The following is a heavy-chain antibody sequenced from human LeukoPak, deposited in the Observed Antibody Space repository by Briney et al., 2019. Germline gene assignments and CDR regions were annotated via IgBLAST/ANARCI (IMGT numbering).Heavy chain of an antibody. Sequence: ASVKVSCKASGYTFTGYYMHWVRQAPGQGLEWMGRINPNGGGTNFAQKFQGRVTMTSDTSISTAYMELSRLRSDDAAVYYCARERKITIFGVACDYWGQGTLVAVSS. CDR3: ARERKITIFGVACDY. CDR1: GYTFTGYY. J-gene: IGHJ4*02. D-gene: IGHD3-3*01. CDR2: INPNGGGT. V-gene: IGHV1-2*06.